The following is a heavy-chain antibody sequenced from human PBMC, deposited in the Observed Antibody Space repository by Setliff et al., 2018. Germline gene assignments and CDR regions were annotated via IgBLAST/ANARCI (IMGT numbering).Heavy chain of an antibody. CDR1: GFHFSDHA. V-gene: IGHV3-30*18. Sequence: PGGSLRLSCAASGFHFSDHAMHWVRQAPGKGLEWVAVISYGRGKEYYGDSVKGRFTISRDNFKNTLYLQMSSLRVEDTAVYYCAKDVGRGSGYYYYTDVWGKGTMVTVSS. CDR3: AKDVGRGSGYYYYTDV. J-gene: IGHJ6*03. CDR2: ISYGRGKE. D-gene: IGHD2-15*01.